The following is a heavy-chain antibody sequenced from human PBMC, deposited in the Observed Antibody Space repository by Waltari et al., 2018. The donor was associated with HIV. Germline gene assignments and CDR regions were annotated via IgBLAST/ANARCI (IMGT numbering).Heavy chain of an antibody. CDR3: ASIAYCGGDCYPRGMDV. CDR2: IYSGGST. D-gene: IGHD2-21*02. V-gene: IGHV3-66*01. J-gene: IGHJ6*02. CDR1: GFTVSSNY. Sequence: EVQLVESGGGLVQPGGSLRLSCAASGFTVSSNYMSWVRQAPGNVLEWVSVIYSGGSTYCADSVKGRFTISRYNSKNTLYLQMNSLRAEDTAVYYCASIAYCGGDCYPRGMDVWGQGTTVTVSS.